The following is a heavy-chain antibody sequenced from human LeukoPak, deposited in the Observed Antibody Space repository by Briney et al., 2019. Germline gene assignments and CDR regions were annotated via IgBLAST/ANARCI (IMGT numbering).Heavy chain of an antibody. CDR1: GFTFSSYW. Sequence: HPGGSLRLSCAASGFTFSSYWMHWVRQAPGKGLVWVSRINSDGSTASCADSVKGRFIISRDNAKNTLYLQMNSLRVEDTAVYYCVRAVAGAFDYWGQGTLVTVSS. CDR3: VRAVAGAFDY. V-gene: IGHV3-74*01. J-gene: IGHJ4*02. CDR2: INSDGSTA. D-gene: IGHD6-19*01.